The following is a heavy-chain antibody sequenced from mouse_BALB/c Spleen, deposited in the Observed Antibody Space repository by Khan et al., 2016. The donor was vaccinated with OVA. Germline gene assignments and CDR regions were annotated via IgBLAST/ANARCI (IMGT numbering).Heavy chain of an antibody. CDR3: TRGGGGTRFVY. Sequence: VQLVESGAELVRPGVSVKISCKGSGYTFTDFTMHWVRQSHAMSLEWIGVISTYYGHPTYNQEFKDKATLTVAKSSSTAYMELARLTSEDSAIYYCTRGGGGTRFVYWGQGTLVTVSA. D-gene: IGHD1-3*01. CDR2: ISTYYGHP. V-gene: IGHV1S137*01. CDR1: GYTFTDFT. J-gene: IGHJ3*01.